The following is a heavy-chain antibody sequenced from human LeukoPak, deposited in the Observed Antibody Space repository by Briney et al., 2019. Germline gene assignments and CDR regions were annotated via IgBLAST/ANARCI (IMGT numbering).Heavy chain of an antibody. CDR1: GYTFTSYG. D-gene: IGHD2-21*02. Sequence: ASVKLSCKASGYTFTSYGISWVRQAPGPGLGWMGWISAYNGNTNYAQKLQGRVTMTTDTSTSTVYMELRSLRSDDTAVYYCARRCGGDCSRFDCWGQGTLVTVSS. CDR3: ARRCGGDCSRFDC. J-gene: IGHJ4*02. V-gene: IGHV1-18*01. CDR2: ISAYNGNT.